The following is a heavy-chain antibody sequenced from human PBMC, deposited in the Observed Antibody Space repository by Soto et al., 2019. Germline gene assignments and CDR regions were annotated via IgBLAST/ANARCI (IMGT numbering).Heavy chain of an antibody. CDR3: ARQIYDSDTGPNFQYYFDS. Sequence: GESLKLSCKGSGDSFTSYWISWVRQMPGKGLEWMGRIDPSDSHTYYSPSFRGHVTISVTKSITTVFLQWSSLRASDTAMYYCARQIYDSDTGPNFQYYFDSWGQGTPVTVSS. CDR2: IDPSDSHT. CDR1: GDSFTSYW. D-gene: IGHD3-22*01. J-gene: IGHJ4*02. V-gene: IGHV5-10-1*01.